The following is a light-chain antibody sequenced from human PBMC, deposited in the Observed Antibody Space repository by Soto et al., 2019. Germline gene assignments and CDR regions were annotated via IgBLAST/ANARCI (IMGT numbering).Light chain of an antibody. CDR3: QQLNSFQT. CDR1: QVISNY. V-gene: IGKV1-9*01. Sequence: IQLTQSPSSLSASVGDRVTITCRASQVISNYLAWYQQKPGDAPKLLIYAASTLQSGVPSRLSGSGSGTDFTLTISSLQPEDFATYYCQQLNSFQTFGQGTK. J-gene: IGKJ1*01. CDR2: AAS.